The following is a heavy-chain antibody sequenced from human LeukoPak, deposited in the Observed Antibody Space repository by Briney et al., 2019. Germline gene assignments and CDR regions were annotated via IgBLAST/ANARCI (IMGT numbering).Heavy chain of an antibody. CDR2: IHTSGST. Sequence: SETLSLTCTASGGSINMYYWSWIRQPAGQGLEWIGRIHTSGSTSYNPSLQSRVIMSVDTSKQQFSLKLRSVTAADTAVYYCARDRYYYDTNGYHSDFDNWGQGTLVTVSS. CDR1: GGSINMYY. J-gene: IGHJ5*02. CDR3: ARDRYYYDTNGYHSDFDN. V-gene: IGHV4-4*07. D-gene: IGHD3-22*01.